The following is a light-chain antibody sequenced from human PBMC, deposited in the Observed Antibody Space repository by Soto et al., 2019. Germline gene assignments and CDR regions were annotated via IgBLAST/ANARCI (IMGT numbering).Light chain of an antibody. CDR3: ASWDDGLSAVV. Sequence: QSVLTQPASASGTPGQRVSIGCSGSNSNIGTNSVQWYQQLPGMAPQPRIYKNNQRPSGVPDRFAGSKSGTSASLAISGLRSEDEAHYFCASWDDGLSAVVFGGGTKLTVL. J-gene: IGLJ3*02. V-gene: IGLV1-47*01. CDR2: KNN. CDR1: NSNIGTNS.